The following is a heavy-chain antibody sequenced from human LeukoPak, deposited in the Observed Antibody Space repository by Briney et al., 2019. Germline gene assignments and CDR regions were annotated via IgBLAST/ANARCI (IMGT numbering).Heavy chain of an antibody. CDR1: GGSISSYY. CDR3: ASLRDSSGYYFDY. Sequence: SETLSLTCTVSGGSISSYYCSWIRQPPGKGLEWIAFIYYSGSTNYNPSLKSRVTISMDTSRNQFSLRLSSVTAADAAVYYCASLRDSSGYYFDYWGQGTLVTVSS. CDR2: IYYSGST. J-gene: IGHJ4*02. D-gene: IGHD3-22*01. V-gene: IGHV4-59*08.